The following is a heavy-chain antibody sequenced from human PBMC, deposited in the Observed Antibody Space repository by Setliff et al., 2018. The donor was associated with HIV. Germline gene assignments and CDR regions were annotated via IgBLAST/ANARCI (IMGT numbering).Heavy chain of an antibody. D-gene: IGHD3-16*02. J-gene: IGHJ5*02. Sequence: GESLKISCRGSGYSFTSYWIGWVRQMPGKGLEWMGIIYPADSDTRYSPSFQGQVTISADKSISTAYLQWRRLKASDTAMYYCARNPTSRLGELSGFDPWGQGTLVTVSS. CDR3: ARNPTSRLGELSGFDP. V-gene: IGHV5-51*01. CDR1: GYSFTSYW. CDR2: IYPADSDT.